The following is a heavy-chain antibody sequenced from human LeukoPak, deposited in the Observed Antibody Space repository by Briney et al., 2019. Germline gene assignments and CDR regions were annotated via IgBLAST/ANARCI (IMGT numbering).Heavy chain of an antibody. CDR1: GFTFSSYA. CDR2: ISYDGSNK. Sequence: PGGSLRLSCAASGFTFSSYAMHWVRQAPGKGLEWVAVISYDGSNKYYADSVKGRFTISRDNSKNTLYLQMNSLRAEDTAVYYCAGDTGYSYGSDYWGQGTLVTVSS. J-gene: IGHJ4*02. CDR3: AGDTGYSYGSDY. D-gene: IGHD5-18*01. V-gene: IGHV3-30*04.